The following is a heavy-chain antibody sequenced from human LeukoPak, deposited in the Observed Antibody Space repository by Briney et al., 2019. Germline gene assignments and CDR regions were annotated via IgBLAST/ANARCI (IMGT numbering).Heavy chain of an antibody. V-gene: IGHV4-34*01. J-gene: IGHJ4*02. CDR1: GGSFSGYY. Sequence: SETLSLTCAVYGGSFSGYYWGWIRQPPGKGLEWIGEINHSGSTNYNPSLKSRVTISVDTSKNQFSLKLSSVTAADTAVYYCARDPYYYDSSGSVWGQGTLVTVSS. D-gene: IGHD3-22*01. CDR3: ARDPYYYDSSGSV. CDR2: INHSGST.